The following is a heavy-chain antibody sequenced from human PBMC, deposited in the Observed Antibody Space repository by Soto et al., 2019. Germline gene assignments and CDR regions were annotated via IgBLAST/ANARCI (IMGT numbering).Heavy chain of an antibody. CDR1: VKILTNYY. CDR3: AGLYHYDSSGYYDH. D-gene: IGHD3-22*01. V-gene: IGHV1-46*01. Sequence: XSVKVSWKGCVKILTNYYMHCVRQDPGQGLEWMGMINPSGGRTTYAQKFQGRVTMTRDTSTGTFHMELSSLTSEDTAVYYCAGLYHYDSSGYYDHRGQGPLVTVSS. CDR2: INPSGGRT. J-gene: IGHJ4*02.